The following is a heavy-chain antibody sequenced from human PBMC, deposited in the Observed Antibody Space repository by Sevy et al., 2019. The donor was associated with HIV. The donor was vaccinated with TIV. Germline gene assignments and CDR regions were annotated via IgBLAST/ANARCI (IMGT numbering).Heavy chain of an antibody. CDR1: GFNFSNYI. CDR3: ASQFDY. Sequence: GGSLRLSCAVSGFNFSNYIMDWVRQAPGKGLEWVSSISCSGSYIYYSDSLKGRITISRDNAKNSVYLQMNSLRAEDTAVYYCASQFDYWGQGSLVTVSS. V-gene: IGHV3-21*01. CDR2: ISCSGSYI. J-gene: IGHJ4*02.